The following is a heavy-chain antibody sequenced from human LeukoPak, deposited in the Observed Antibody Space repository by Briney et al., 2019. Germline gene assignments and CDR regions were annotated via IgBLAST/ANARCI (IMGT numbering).Heavy chain of an antibody. J-gene: IGHJ4*02. CDR1: GDSISNYY. CDR3: ARIQKWSFDY. V-gene: IGHV4-59*01. D-gene: IGHD5-18*01. CDR2: IYYSGST. Sequence: SETLSLTCTVSGDSISNYYWSWIRQPPGKELEWIGYIYYSGSTNYSPPLKSRVTISVDRSKNQFSLKLTSVSAADTAVYYCARIQKWSFDYWGPGALVTVSS.